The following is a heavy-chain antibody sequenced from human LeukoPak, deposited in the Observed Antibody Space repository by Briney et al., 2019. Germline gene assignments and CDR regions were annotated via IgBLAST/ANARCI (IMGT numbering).Heavy chain of an antibody. V-gene: IGHV5-51*01. Sequence: GESLKISCKGSGYSFSTYWIGWVRQMPGKGLEWMGIIYPRDSDTRYSLSFQGQVTISGDKSLSTAYLQWSSLKASDTAMYYCARHTSYGTDFWGQGTLVTVSS. J-gene: IGHJ4*02. D-gene: IGHD2-8*01. CDR1: GYSFSTYW. CDR3: ARHTSYGTDF. CDR2: IYPRDSDT.